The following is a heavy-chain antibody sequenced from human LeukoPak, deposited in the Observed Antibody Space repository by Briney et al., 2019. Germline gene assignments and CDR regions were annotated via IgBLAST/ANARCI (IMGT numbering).Heavy chain of an antibody. Sequence: PGGSLRLSCAASGFTFSSYAMSWVRQAPGKGLEWVANIKQDGSEKYYVDSVKGRLTISRDNAKNSLYLQMNSLRAEDTAVYYCARGKGAYWGQGTLVTVSS. CDR3: ARGKGAY. J-gene: IGHJ4*02. CDR1: GFTFSSYA. V-gene: IGHV3-7*01. CDR2: IKQDGSEK.